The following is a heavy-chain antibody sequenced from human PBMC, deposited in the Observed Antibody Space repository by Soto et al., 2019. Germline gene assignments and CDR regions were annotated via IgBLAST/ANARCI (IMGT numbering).Heavy chain of an antibody. V-gene: IGHV4-34*01. Sequence: SETLSLTWAVYGGSFSGYYWGWIRQPPGKGLEWIGEINHSGSTNYNPSLKSRVTISVDTSKNQFSLKLSSVTAADTAVYYCARASPYLSYYGMDVWGQGTTVTVS. D-gene: IGHD2-2*02. J-gene: IGHJ6*02. CDR3: ARASPYLSYYGMDV. CDR2: INHSGST. CDR1: GGSFSGYY.